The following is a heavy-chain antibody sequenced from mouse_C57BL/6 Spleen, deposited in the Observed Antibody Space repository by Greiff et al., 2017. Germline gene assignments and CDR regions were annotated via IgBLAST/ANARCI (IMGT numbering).Heavy chain of an antibody. CDR3: LSGDYAHYLDD. V-gene: IGHV10-1*01. Sequence: EVQLVESGGGLVQPKGSLKLSCAASGFSFNTYAMNWVRQAPGKGLEWVARIRSKSNNYATYYADSVKDRFTISRDASESMLYLQMNNLKTEDTAMYYCLSGDYAHYLDDWGQGPTLTVSS. CDR1: GFSFNTYA. CDR2: IRSKSNNYAT. D-gene: IGHD2-4*01. J-gene: IGHJ2*01.